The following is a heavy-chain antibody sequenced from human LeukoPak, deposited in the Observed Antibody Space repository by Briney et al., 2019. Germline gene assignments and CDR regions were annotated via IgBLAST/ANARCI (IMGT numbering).Heavy chain of an antibody. V-gene: IGHV1-69*05. D-gene: IGHD3-3*01. CDR2: IIPIFGTA. CDR3: ARGSTIFGVVTTAYAFDI. CDR1: GYTFTSYD. Sequence: GASVKVSCKASGYTFTSYDINWVRQATGQGLEWMGRIIPIFGTANYAQKFQGRVTITTDESTSTAYMELSSLRSEDTAVYYCARGSTIFGVVTTAYAFDIWGQGTMVTVSS. J-gene: IGHJ3*02.